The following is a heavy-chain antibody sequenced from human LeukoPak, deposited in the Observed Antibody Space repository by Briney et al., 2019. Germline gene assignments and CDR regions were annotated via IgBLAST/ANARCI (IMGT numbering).Heavy chain of an antibody. CDR2: INHSGST. Sequence: PSETLSLTCAVYGGSYSGYYWSWIRQPPGKGLEWIGEINHSGSTNYNPSLKSRVTISVDTSKNQFSLKLSSVTAADTAVCYCARHELWFGEYYFDYWGQGTLVTVSS. D-gene: IGHD3-10*01. CDR1: GGSYSGYY. CDR3: ARHELWFGEYYFDY. J-gene: IGHJ4*02. V-gene: IGHV4-34*01.